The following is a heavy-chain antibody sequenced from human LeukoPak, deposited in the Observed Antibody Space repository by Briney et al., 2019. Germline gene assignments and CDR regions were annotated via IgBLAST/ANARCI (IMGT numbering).Heavy chain of an antibody. CDR2: ISAYNGNT. J-gene: IGHJ4*02. CDR3: ARDGVITMVRGVISLIDY. CDR1: GYTFTSYG. V-gene: IGHV1-18*04. D-gene: IGHD3-10*01. Sequence: ASVKVSCKASGYTFTSYGISWVRQAPGQGLEWMGWISAYNGNTNYAQKLQGRVTMTTDTSTSTAYMELRSLRSDDTAVYYCARDGVITMVRGVISLIDYWGQGTLVTVSS.